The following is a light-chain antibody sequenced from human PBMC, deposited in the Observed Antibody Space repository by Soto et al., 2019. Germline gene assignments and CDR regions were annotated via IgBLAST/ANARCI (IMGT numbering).Light chain of an antibody. J-gene: IGKJ5*01. CDR1: QSVSGY. CDR2: ADS. Sequence: EIVLTQSPSTLSLTPGERATLSCRASQSVSGYLGWYQQKPGQAPRLLIYADSNTATGTPARFSGTASGPDFTLTIINLEPEDFAVYYCQVRTNWSIAFGRGTRLENK. V-gene: IGKV3-11*01. CDR3: QVRTNWSIA.